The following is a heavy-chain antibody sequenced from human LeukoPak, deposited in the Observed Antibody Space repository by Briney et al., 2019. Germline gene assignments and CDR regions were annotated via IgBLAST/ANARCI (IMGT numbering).Heavy chain of an antibody. J-gene: IGHJ6*03. CDR3: AAYDFWSGYHSHYMDV. Sequence: PGGSLRLSCAASGFTFSSYGIHWVRQPPGKGLEWLAFIRFDGSNKYYADSVKGRFTISRDDSKNTLYLQMNSLRAEDTAVYYCAAYDFWSGYHSHYMDVWGKGTTVTVS. CDR1: GFTFSSYG. CDR2: IRFDGSNK. V-gene: IGHV3-30*02. D-gene: IGHD3-3*01.